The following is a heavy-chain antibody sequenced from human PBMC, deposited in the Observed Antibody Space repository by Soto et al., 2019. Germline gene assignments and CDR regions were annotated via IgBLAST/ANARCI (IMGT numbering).Heavy chain of an antibody. J-gene: IGHJ4*02. CDR2: ISWNTGDI. CDR1: GFTFDDYA. D-gene: IGHD3-10*01. CDR3: AKATPAWGVGTPPIHDY. Sequence: EVQLGESGGGLVQPGKSLRLSCEASGFTFDDYAMHWVRQRPGKGLEWVAGISWNTGDIGYVNAVRGRFTISRDHATKTLCPRMHSLKSEDTALYYCAKATPAWGVGTPPIHDYWRLGNLVTVSS. V-gene: IGHV3-9*01.